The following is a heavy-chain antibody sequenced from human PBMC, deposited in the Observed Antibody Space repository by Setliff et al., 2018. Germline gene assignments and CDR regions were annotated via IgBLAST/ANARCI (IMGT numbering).Heavy chain of an antibody. D-gene: IGHD3-10*01. CDR3: ARDPGWFGELLGYFDY. Sequence: ASVKVSCKASGATFSSYAISWVRQAPGQGLEWMGWINPNSGGTNYAQKFQGRVTMTRDTSISTAYMELRSLRSDDTAVYYCARDPGWFGELLGYFDYWGQGTLVTVS. CDR1: GATFSSYA. J-gene: IGHJ4*02. V-gene: IGHV1-2*02. CDR2: INPNSGGT.